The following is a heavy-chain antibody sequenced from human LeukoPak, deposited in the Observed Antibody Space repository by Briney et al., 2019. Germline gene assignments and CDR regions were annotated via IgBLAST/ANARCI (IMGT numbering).Heavy chain of an antibody. D-gene: IGHD6-19*01. J-gene: IGHJ4*02. CDR1: GFTFSSYW. V-gene: IGHV3-74*01. CDR2: ISDGGSTT. CDR3: ARDPGIAVAGLDYFDY. Sequence: GGSLRLSCAASGFTFSSYWMHWVRQAPGKGLVWVSRISDGGSTTTYADSVKGRFTISRDNAKNTLYLQMNSLRAEDTAVYYCARDPGIAVAGLDYFDYWGQGTLVTVSS.